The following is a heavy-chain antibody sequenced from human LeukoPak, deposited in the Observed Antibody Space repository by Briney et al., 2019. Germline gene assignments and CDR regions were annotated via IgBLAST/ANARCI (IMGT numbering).Heavy chain of an antibody. D-gene: IGHD3-10*01. CDR1: GFTFSSYG. Sequence: GRSLRLSCAASGFTFSSYGMHWVRQAPGKGLEWVAVIWYDGSNKYYADSVKGRFTISRDNSKNTLYLQMNSLRAEDTAVYYCARGEMVRGVIIPNWFDPWGQGTLVTVSS. CDR2: IWYDGSNK. V-gene: IGHV3-33*01. J-gene: IGHJ5*02. CDR3: ARGEMVRGVIIPNWFDP.